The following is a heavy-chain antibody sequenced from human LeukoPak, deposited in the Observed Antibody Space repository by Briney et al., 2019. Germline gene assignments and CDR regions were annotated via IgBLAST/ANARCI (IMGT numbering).Heavy chain of an antibody. CDR1: GYSFTSYW. CDR2: IDPSDSYT. D-gene: IGHD6-13*01. CDR3: ARHRWSIAAAGTPFDY. Sequence: GESLKISCKGSGYSFTSYWISWVRQMPGKGLEWMGRIDPSDSYTNYSPSFQGHVTISADKSISTAYLQWSSLKASDTAMYYCARHRWSIAAAGTPFDYWGQGTLVTVSS. V-gene: IGHV5-10-1*01. J-gene: IGHJ4*02.